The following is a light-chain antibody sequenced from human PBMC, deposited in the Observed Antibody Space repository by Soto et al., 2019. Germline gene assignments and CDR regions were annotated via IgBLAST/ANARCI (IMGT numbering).Light chain of an antibody. CDR3: AAWDDSLSGVL. CDR2: RNN. V-gene: IGLV1-47*01. J-gene: IGLJ2*01. CDR1: SSNIGSNY. Sequence: QAVVTQSPSASGAPGQRVTISCSGSSSNIGSNYVYWYQQLPGTAPKLLIYRNNQRRSGVPDRFSGSKSGTSVSLAISGLRSEDEADYYCAAWDDSLSGVLFGGGTKLTVL.